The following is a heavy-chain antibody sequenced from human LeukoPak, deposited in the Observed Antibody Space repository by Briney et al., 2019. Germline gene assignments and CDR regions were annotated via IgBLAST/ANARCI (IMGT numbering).Heavy chain of an antibody. V-gene: IGHV3-66*01. J-gene: IGHJ4*02. Sequence: GGSLRLSCAASGFTVSSNYMSWVRQAPGKGLEWVSVIYSGGSTYYADSVKGRFTISRDNSKNTLYLQMNSLRAEDTAVYYCARDRYRFFSSHALTPDYWGQGTLVTVSS. CDR1: GFTVSSNY. D-gene: IGHD3-3*01. CDR3: ARDRYRFFSSHALTPDY. CDR2: IYSGGST.